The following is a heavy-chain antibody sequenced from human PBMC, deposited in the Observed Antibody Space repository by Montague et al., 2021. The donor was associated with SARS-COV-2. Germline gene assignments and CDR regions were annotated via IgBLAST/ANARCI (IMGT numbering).Heavy chain of an antibody. D-gene: IGHD6-19*01. CDR3: TRDPGIAEAGSWFDY. CDR1: GFTFSSYQ. J-gene: IGHJ4*02. Sequence: SLRLSFSASGFTFSSYQMNWVRQAPGKGLEWVPYISSSGSNKNDADSVKGRFTISRDNAKNSLYLQMNSLRAEDTAVYYCTRDPGIAEAGSWFDYWGQGTLVTVSS. V-gene: IGHV3-48*03. CDR2: ISSSGSNK.